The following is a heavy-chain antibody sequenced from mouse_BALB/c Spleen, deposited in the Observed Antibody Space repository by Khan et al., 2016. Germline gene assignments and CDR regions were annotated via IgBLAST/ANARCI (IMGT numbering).Heavy chain of an antibody. CDR3: ARDGKRPFAY. J-gene: IGHJ3*01. CDR2: INTYTGEP. V-gene: IGHV9-3-1*01. CDR1: GYTFTNYG. Sequence: QSQLVQSGPELKKPGETVKISCKASGYTFTNYGMNWVKQAPGKGLKWMAWINTYTGEPTYADDFKGRFAFSLETSASTAYLQINNLKNEDTATYFCARDGKRPFAYWGQGTLVTVSA. D-gene: IGHD1-1*01.